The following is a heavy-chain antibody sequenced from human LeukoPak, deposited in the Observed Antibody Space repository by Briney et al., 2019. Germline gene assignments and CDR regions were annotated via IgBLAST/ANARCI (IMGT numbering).Heavy chain of an antibody. V-gene: IGHV3-7*01. CDR1: GFAFTIHW. J-gene: IGHJ5*02. CDR2: LKPDGSDQ. CDR3: ARDVGDSGGWYGFDP. D-gene: IGHD6-19*01. Sequence: GGSLRLSCAASGFAFTIHWMSWARQAPGKGLEWVATLKPDGSDQYYGDSVRGRFTISRDNAKNSLYLEMNSLRAEDTAPYYCARDVGDSGGWYGFDPWGQGTLVTVSS.